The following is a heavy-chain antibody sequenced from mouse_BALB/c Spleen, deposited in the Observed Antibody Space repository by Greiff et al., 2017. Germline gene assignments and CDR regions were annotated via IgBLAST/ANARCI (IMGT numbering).Heavy chain of an antibody. CDR1: GFTFSSFG. D-gene: IGHD2-14*01. Sequence: EVHLVESGGGLVQPGGSRKLSCAASGFTFSSFGMHWVRQAPEKGLEWVAYISSGSSTIYYADTVKGRFTISRDNPKNTLFLQMTSLRSEDTAMYYCARGRYDYFDDWGQGTTLTVSS. V-gene: IGHV5-17*02. J-gene: IGHJ2*01. CDR2: ISSGSSTI. CDR3: ARGRYDYFDD.